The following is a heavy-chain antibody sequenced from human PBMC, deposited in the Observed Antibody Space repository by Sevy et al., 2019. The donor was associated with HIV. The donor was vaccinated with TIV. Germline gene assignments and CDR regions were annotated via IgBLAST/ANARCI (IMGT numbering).Heavy chain of an antibody. CDR3: ARDMYYYGSGWFDP. V-gene: IGHV4-61*01. J-gene: IGHJ5*02. D-gene: IGHD3-10*01. Sequence: SETLSLTCTVSGGSVSSGSYYWSWIRQPPGKGLEWIGYIYYSGSTNYHPSLKSRVTISVDTSKNQFSLKLSSVTAADTAVYYCARDMYYYGSGWFDPWGQGTLVTVSS. CDR2: IYYSGST. CDR1: GGSVSSGSYY.